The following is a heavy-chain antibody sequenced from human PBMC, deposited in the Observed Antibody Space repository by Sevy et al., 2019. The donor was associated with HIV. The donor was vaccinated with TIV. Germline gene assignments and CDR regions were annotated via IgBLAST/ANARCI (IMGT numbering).Heavy chain of an antibody. Sequence: GGSLRLSCTASGFDFANAWMNWVRQAPGKGLEWVGHIKSITDGGAADYAAPVKGRFTISRHDSKNTLYLHMNSLKAXXXXXXYXSTDDLISYWGRGTLVTVSS. J-gene: IGHJ4*02. V-gene: IGHV3-15*07. CDR1: GFDFANAW. CDR3: STDDLISY. CDR2: IKSITDGGAA.